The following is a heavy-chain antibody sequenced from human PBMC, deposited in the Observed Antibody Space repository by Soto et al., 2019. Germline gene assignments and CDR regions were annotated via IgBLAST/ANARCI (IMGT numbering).Heavy chain of an antibody. J-gene: IGHJ4*02. CDR1: GGSITSSSYY. CDR2: IYYSGST. D-gene: IGHD2-21*02. Sequence: SETLSLTCTVSGGSITSSSYYWGWIRQPPGKGLEWIGSIYYSGSTYYNPPLKSRVTISVDTSKNQFPLKLRSVTAADTAVYYCARHIFPQFVVVTALDYFDYWGQGTLVTVSS. V-gene: IGHV4-39*01. CDR3: ARHIFPQFVVVTALDYFDY.